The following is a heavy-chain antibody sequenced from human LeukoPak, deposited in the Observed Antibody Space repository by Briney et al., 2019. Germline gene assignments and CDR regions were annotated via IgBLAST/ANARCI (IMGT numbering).Heavy chain of an antibody. V-gene: IGHV4-30-2*01. CDR3: ARERGYGDYVRAFDI. Sequence: SETLSLTCAVSGGSISSGGYSWSWIRQPPGKGLEWIGYIYHSGSTYYNPSLESRVTISVDRSKNQFSLKLSSVTAADTAVYYCARERGYGDYVRAFDIWGQGTMVTVSS. CDR1: GGSISSGGYS. CDR2: IYHSGST. J-gene: IGHJ3*02. D-gene: IGHD4-17*01.